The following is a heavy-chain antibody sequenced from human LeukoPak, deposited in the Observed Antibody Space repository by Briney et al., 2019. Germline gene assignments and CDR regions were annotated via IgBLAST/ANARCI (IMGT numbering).Heavy chain of an antibody. D-gene: IGHD4-17*01. CDR2: ISSSSSYI. V-gene: IGHV3-21*01. Sequence: GVSLRLSCAASGFTFSSYSMNWVRQAPGKGLEWVSSISSSSSYIYYADSVKGRFTISRDNAKNSLYLQMNSLRAEDTAVYYCARSMTTVTTFDYWGQGTLVTVSS. CDR1: GFTFSSYS. CDR3: ARSMTTVTTFDY. J-gene: IGHJ4*02.